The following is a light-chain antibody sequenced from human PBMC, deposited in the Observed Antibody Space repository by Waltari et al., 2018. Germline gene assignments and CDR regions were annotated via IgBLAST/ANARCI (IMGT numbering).Light chain of an antibody. CDR1: SSDVGGYDY. V-gene: IGLV2-11*01. J-gene: IGLJ1*01. CDR2: DVN. CDR3: CSYAGSYTWV. Sequence: QSALTQPRSVSGSPGQSVTISCTGTSSDVGGYDYVSWYQQNPGKAPKLVVFDVNRRPSGVPVRCAGAKSGNTAALTISGLQAEDEADYYCCSYAGSYTWVFGTGTKVTVL.